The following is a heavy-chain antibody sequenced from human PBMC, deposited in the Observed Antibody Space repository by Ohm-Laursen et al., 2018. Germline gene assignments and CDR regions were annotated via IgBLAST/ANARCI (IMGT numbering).Heavy chain of an antibody. J-gene: IGHJ5*02. V-gene: IGHV4-61*08. Sequence: PGTLSLTCIVSGDSVSSGGYYWNWIRQHPGKGLEWIGYIYYSGSTNYNPSLKSRVTISVDTSKNQFFLKLSSATAADTALYYCARGLWWFDPWGQGTLVTVSS. CDR3: ARGLWWFDP. CDR2: IYYSGST. CDR1: GDSVSSGGYY.